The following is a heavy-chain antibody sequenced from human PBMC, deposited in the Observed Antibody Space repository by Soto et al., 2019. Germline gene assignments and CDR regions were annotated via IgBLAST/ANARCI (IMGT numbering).Heavy chain of an antibody. CDR2: IYYSGST. CDR1: GGSISSSSYY. J-gene: IGHJ6*02. CDR3: ARVPSISSSWTYYYYYYGMDV. V-gene: IGHV4-39*01. Sequence: SETLSLTCTVSGGSISSSSYYWGWIRQPPGKGLEWIGSIYYSGSTYYNPSLKSRVTISVDTSKNQFSLKLSSVTAADTAVYYCARVPSISSSWTYYYYYYGMDVWGQGTTVTVSS. D-gene: IGHD6-13*01.